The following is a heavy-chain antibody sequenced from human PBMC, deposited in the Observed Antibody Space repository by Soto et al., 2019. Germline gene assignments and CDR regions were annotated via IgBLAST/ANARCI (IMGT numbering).Heavy chain of an antibody. J-gene: IGHJ5*02. Sequence: QVQLVQSGAEEKKPGASVKVSCKASGYTFTSYAMHWVRQAPGQRLEWMGWINTGNGNTKYSQKFQGRVTITRDTSXXTAYMELSSLRSEDTAVYYCARGGGYNWNYGWFDPWGQGTLVTVSS. CDR3: ARGGGYNWNYGWFDP. CDR1: GYTFTSYA. D-gene: IGHD1-7*01. CDR2: INTGNGNT. V-gene: IGHV1-3*04.